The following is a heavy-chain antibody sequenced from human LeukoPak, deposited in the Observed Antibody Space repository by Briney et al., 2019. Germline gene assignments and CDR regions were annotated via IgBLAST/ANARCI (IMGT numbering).Heavy chain of an antibody. D-gene: IGHD1-26*01. J-gene: IGHJ5*02. CDR3: AKDYEPLVGVHRWGDWFDP. CDR2: ISGSGGST. Sequence: GGSLRLSCAASGFTFSSYAMSWVRQAPGKGLEWVSAISGSGGSTYYADSVKGRFTISKDNSKNTLYLQMNSLRAEDTAVYYCAKDYEPLVGVHRWGDWFDPWGQGTLVTVSS. V-gene: IGHV3-23*01. CDR1: GFTFSSYA.